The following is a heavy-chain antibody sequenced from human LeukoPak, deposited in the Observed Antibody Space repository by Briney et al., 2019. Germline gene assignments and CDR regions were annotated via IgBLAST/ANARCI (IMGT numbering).Heavy chain of an antibody. J-gene: IGHJ4*02. CDR1: GFTFSSYS. CDR3: AKNTDYGAVDY. D-gene: IGHD4-17*01. Sequence: GGSLRLSCAASGFTFSSYSMHWVRQAPGKGLEWVAVISYDGSNKYYADSVKGRFTISRDNSENTLYLQMNSLRAEDTAVYYCAKNTDYGAVDYWGQGTLVTVSS. CDR2: ISYDGSNK. V-gene: IGHV3-30*04.